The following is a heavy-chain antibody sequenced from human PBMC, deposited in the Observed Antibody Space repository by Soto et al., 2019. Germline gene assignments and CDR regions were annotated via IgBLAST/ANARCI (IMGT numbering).Heavy chain of an antibody. CDR3: AGGAPRGTVTTLQSGAFDI. V-gene: IGHV4-34*02. J-gene: IGHJ3*02. CDR2: INPSGST. CDR1: GGSFSGYS. D-gene: IGHD4-17*01. Sequence: QVQLQQWGAGLLKPSETLSLICAVYGGSFSGYSWSWIRQPPGKGLEWIGEINPSGSTNYNPSLKSRVTISVDTPNNQFSLRLSSVAAADTAVYYCAGGAPRGTVTTLQSGAFDIWGQGTMVTVSS.